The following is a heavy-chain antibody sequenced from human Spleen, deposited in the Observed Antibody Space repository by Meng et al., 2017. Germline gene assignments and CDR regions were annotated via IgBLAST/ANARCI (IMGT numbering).Heavy chain of an antibody. D-gene: IGHD2-2*01. CDR3: ARGLSIAVVPGHWFDP. J-gene: IGHJ5*02. CDR2: INHSGST. Sequence: QVQLQQWGAGILKPSGTLSPTCAVYGGSFSGYYWSWIRQPPGRGLEWIGEINHSGSTNYNPSLKSRVTISLDTSKNQFSLKLSSVTAADTSVYYCARGLSIAVVPGHWFDPWGQGTLVTVSS. V-gene: IGHV4-34*01. CDR1: GGSFSGYY.